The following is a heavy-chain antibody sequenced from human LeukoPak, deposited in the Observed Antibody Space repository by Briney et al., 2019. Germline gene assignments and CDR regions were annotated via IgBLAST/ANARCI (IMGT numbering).Heavy chain of an antibody. Sequence: SVKVSCKASGGTFSSYAISWVRQAPGQGLEWMGRIIPIFGTANYAQKFQGRVTITTDESTSTAYKELSSLRSEDTAVYYCARDAPSAGAYWGQGTLVTVSS. CDR2: IIPIFGTA. D-gene: IGHD2-2*01. J-gene: IGHJ4*02. V-gene: IGHV1-69*05. CDR1: GGTFSSYA. CDR3: ARDAPSAGAY.